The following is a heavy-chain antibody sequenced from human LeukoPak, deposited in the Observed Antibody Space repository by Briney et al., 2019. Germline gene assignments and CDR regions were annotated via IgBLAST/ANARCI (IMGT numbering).Heavy chain of an antibody. CDR3: ARRKWFGELWYYYGMDV. V-gene: IGHV4-4*02. D-gene: IGHD3-10*01. CDR2: IYHSGST. J-gene: IGHJ6*02. CDR1: GGSISSSNW. Sequence: PSETLSLTCAVSGGSISSSNWWSWVRQPPGKGLEWIGEIYHSGSTNYNPSLKSRVTISVDKSKNQFSLKLSSVTAADTAVYYCARRKWFGELWYYYGMDVWGQGTTVTVSS.